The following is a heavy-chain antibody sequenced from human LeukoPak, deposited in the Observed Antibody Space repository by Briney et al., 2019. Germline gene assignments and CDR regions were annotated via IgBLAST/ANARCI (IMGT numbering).Heavy chain of an antibody. CDR2: IYHSGST. J-gene: IGHJ6*03. CDR1: GYSISSGYY. Sequence: SETLSLTCAVSGYSISSGYYWGWIRQPPGKGLGWIGSIYHSGSTYYNPSLKSRVTISVDTSKNQFSLKLSSVTAADTAVYYCARGPPQYCSSTSCYGYYYYYMDVWGKGTTVTVSS. V-gene: IGHV4-38-2*01. D-gene: IGHD2-2*01. CDR3: ARGPPQYCSSTSCYGYYYYYMDV.